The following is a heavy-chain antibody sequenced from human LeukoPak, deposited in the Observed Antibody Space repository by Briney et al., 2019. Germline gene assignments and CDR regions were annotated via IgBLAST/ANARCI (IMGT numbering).Heavy chain of an antibody. CDR1: GFTFSAFA. J-gene: IGHJ4*02. D-gene: IGHD3-22*01. CDR2: ISYDASNK. V-gene: IGHV3-30-3*01. Sequence: GGSLRLSCAASGFTFSAFAMHWARQAPGKGLEWVAAISYDASNKYYAVSVRGRFTISRDNSRNTLFLQMNSLRADDTAVYYCARRDYDSLDYWGQGTLVTVSS. CDR3: ARRDYDSLDY.